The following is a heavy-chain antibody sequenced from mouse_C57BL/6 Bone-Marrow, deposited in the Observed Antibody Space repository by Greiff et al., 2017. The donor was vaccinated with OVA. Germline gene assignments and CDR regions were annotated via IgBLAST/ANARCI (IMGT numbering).Heavy chain of an antibody. V-gene: IGHV1-15*01. Sequence: QVQLQQSGAELVRPGASVTLSCKASGYTFTDYEMHWVKQTPVHGLEWIGAIDPETGGTAYNQKFKGKAILTADKSSSTAYMELRSLTSEDSAVYYCTRSDYYGRNWYFDVWGTGTTVTGSS. CDR2: IDPETGGT. D-gene: IGHD1-1*01. CDR3: TRSDYYGRNWYFDV. CDR1: GYTFTDYE. J-gene: IGHJ1*03.